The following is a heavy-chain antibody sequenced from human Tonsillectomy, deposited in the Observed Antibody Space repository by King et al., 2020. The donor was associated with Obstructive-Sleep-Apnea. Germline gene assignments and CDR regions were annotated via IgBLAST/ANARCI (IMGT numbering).Heavy chain of an antibody. Sequence: QLVQSGGGLVQPGRSLRLSCAASGFTFDDYAMHWVRQAPGKGLEWVSTISWSSGSIAYADSVKGRFTISRDNAKNSLYLQMNSLRAEDTALYYCAKDMGRGGAGYYYNGMDVWGQGTTVTVSS. CDR1: GFTFDDYA. CDR2: ISWSSGSI. V-gene: IGHV3-9*01. D-gene: IGHD3-16*01. J-gene: IGHJ6*02. CDR3: AKDMGRGGAGYYYNGMDV.